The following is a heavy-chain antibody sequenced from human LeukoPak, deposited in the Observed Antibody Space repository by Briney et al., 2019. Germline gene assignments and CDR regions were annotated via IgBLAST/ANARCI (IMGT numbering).Heavy chain of an antibody. CDR3: AKESDISGWYGVDY. Sequence: PGGSLRLSCAASGFTFSDYYLSWVRQAPGKGLEWVSFISPSSSYTNYADSVKGRFTISRDNAKNSLYLQMNSLRAEDTAVYYCAKESDISGWYGVDYWGQGTLVTVSS. V-gene: IGHV3-11*05. D-gene: IGHD6-19*01. CDR1: GFTFSDYY. CDR2: ISPSSSYT. J-gene: IGHJ4*02.